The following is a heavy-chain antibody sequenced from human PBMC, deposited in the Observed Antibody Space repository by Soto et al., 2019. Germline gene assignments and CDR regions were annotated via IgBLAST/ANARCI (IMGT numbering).Heavy chain of an antibody. J-gene: IGHJ6*02. CDR3: AKEYRERSIAAHDYYYYGMDV. D-gene: IGHD6-6*01. Sequence: GGSLRLSCAASGFTFSSYAMSWVRQAPGKGLEWVSAISGSGGSTYYADSVKGRFTISRDNSKNTLYLQMNSLRAEDTAVYYCAKEYRERSIAAHDYYYYGMDVWGQGTTVTVSS. CDR1: GFTFSSYA. V-gene: IGHV3-23*01. CDR2: ISGSGGST.